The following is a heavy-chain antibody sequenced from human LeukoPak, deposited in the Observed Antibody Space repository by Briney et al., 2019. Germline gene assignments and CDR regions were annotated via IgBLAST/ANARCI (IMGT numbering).Heavy chain of an antibody. CDR1: GGTFSDYS. Sequence: GASVKVSCKASGGTFSDYSISWVRQAPGQGLEWMGRIIPILNVPNYAQKFEGRPTITADKSTSTAYMELSSLKSADTAVYFCARDRPRARYFDYWGQGTLVTVSS. CDR3: ARDRPRARYFDY. J-gene: IGHJ4*02. CDR2: IIPILNVP. D-gene: IGHD2-15*01. V-gene: IGHV1-69*04.